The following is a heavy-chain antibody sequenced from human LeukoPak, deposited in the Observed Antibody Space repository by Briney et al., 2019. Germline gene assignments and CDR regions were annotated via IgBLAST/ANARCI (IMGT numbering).Heavy chain of an antibody. CDR1: GGSVSSGSYY. Sequence: SETLSLTCTVSGGSVSSGSYYWTWIRQPPGKGLEWIGYIYHSGGTNYNPSLKSRVTISVDTSKNQFSLKLSSVTAADTAVYYCARHAGDTATCSSAFDIWGQGTMVTVSS. CDR3: ARHAGDTATCSSAFDI. D-gene: IGHD5-18*01. J-gene: IGHJ3*02. V-gene: IGHV4-61*01. CDR2: IYHSGGT.